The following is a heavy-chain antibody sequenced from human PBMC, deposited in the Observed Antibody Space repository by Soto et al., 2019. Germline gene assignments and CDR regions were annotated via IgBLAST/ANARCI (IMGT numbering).Heavy chain of an antibody. D-gene: IGHD3-22*01. J-gene: IGHJ5*02. V-gene: IGHV1-69*13. CDR1: GGTFSSYA. Sequence: SVKVSCKASGGTFSSYAISWVRQAPGQGLEWMGGIIPIFGTANYAQKFQGRVTITADESTSTAYMELSSLRSEDTAVYYCARAENYYDSSGYYVGFDPWGQGTLVTVSS. CDR2: IIPIFGTA. CDR3: ARAENYYDSSGYYVGFDP.